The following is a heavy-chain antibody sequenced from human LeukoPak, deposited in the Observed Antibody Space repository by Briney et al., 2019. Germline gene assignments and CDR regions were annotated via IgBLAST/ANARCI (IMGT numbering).Heavy chain of an antibody. Sequence: GASVKVSCKASGYTFTSYGITWVRQAPGQGLEWMGWISAYNGNTNYAQNLQGRVTMTTDTSTSTAYMELRSLRSDDTAVYYCASRVYYYDSSGRDAFDIWGQGTMVTVSS. CDR3: ASRVYYYDSSGRDAFDI. D-gene: IGHD3-22*01. CDR1: GYTFTSYG. J-gene: IGHJ3*02. V-gene: IGHV1-18*01. CDR2: ISAYNGNT.